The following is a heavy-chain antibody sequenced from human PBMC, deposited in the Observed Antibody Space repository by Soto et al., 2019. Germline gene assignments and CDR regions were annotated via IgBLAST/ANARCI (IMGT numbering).Heavy chain of an antibody. CDR2: FDPEDGET. Sequence: VASVKVSCKVSGYTLTELSMHWVRQAPGKGLEWMGGFDPEDGETIYAQKFQGRVTMTEDTSTDTAYMELSSLRSEDTAVYYCATRLCDYGDETPYWGQGTLVTVSS. D-gene: IGHD4-17*01. CDR1: GYTLTELS. CDR3: ATRLCDYGDETPY. J-gene: IGHJ4*02. V-gene: IGHV1-24*01.